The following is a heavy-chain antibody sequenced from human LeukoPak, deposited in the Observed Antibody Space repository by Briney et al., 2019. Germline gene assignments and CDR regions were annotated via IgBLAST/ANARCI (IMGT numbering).Heavy chain of an antibody. CDR1: GYTFTTYW. CDR3: ARLLPGSGSSIPYDY. CDR2: IYPGDCDT. V-gene: IGHV5-51*01. Sequence: GESLKISCKGSGYTFTTYWIGWVRQMPGKGLEWMGIIYPGDCDTRYSPSFQGQVTISADKSISTAYLQWSSLKASDTAMYYCARLLPGSGSSIPYDYWGQGTLVTVSS. D-gene: IGHD3-10*01. J-gene: IGHJ4*02.